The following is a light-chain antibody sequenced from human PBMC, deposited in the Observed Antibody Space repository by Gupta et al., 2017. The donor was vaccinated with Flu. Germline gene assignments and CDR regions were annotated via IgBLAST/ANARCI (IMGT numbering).Light chain of an antibody. J-gene: IGLJ1*01. CDR2: DDS. CDR1: NIGNKN. CDR3: QVWDSSSDHDV. Sequence: GGNNIGNKNVHWYQQKPGQAPVLVVYDDSDRPSGIPERFSGSNSGNTTTLTISRVEGGDEADYYCQVWDSSSDHDVFGTGTKVIVL. V-gene: IGLV3-21*02.